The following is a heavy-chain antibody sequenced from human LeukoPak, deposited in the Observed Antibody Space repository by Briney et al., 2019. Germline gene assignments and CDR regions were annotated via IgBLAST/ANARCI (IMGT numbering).Heavy chain of an antibody. J-gene: IGHJ4*02. Sequence: GGSLRLSCSSSGFTFNDYAMNWVRQAPGKGLEWVSAISASGGITHYADSVKGRFTISRDNSKDTLYLQMSSLSAEDTAVYYCATPGESANYLYYFDYWGQGAQATVSS. CDR2: ISASGGIT. V-gene: IGHV3-23*01. CDR1: GFTFNDYA. CDR3: ATPGESANYLYYFDY. D-gene: IGHD4/OR15-4a*01.